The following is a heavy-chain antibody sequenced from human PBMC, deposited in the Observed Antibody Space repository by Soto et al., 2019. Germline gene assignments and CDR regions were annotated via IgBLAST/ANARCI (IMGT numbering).Heavy chain of an antibody. CDR3: ARDRTYYYETRGYPCDY. J-gene: IGHJ4*02. D-gene: IGHD3-22*01. Sequence: VSAVKVSCKSSGYSFDRYGISWVRQAPGQRPEWMGWISADNGDTRLSQNVQGRLTLTTDTSTNTAYMDLRSLSSDDTAVYYCARDRTYYYETRGYPCDYWRKGTQVTV. CDR1: GYSFDRYG. CDR2: ISADNGDT. V-gene: IGHV1-18*01.